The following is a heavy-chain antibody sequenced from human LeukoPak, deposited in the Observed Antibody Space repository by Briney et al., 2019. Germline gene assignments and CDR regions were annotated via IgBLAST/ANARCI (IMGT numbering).Heavy chain of an antibody. V-gene: IGHV3-23*01. Sequence: AGGSLRLSCEASGFAFSFFAMSWLRQAPGEGLEWVSTINANSGTRSYAASVRGRFTISRDNSKNTLYLQLNTLRADDTAVYYCAKPISGGLAVTADWFAPWGQGTLVVVSS. CDR2: INANSGTR. CDR3: AKPISGGLAVTADWFAP. D-gene: IGHD6-19*01. J-gene: IGHJ5*01. CDR1: GFAFSFFA.